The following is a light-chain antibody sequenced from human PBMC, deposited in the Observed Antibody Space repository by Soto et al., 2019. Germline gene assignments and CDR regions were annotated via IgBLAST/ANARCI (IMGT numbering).Light chain of an antibody. V-gene: IGLV1-40*01. CDR1: SSNIGAGCE. J-gene: IGLJ1*01. Sequence: QYVLTQQPSVSEAPGQRGTISCTRCSSNIGAGCEVHWYQHLPGKAPKLLIYGNTNRPSGVPDRFSGSKSGTSASLAITGLQAEDEADYYCQSYDSSLSAFHVCGGGPRITVL. CDR3: QSYDSSLSAFHV. CDR2: GNT.